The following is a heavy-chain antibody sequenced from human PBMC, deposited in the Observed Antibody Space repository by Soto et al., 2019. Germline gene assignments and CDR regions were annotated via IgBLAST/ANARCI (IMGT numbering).Heavy chain of an antibody. CDR1: GFTFSSYA. CDR3: AKASRHIVLMVYAPTAEYFQH. Sequence: GGSLRLACAASGFTFSSYAMSWVRQAPGKGLEWVSAISGSGGSTYYADSVKGRFTISRDNSKNTLYLQMNSLRAEDTAVYYCAKASRHIVLMVYAPTAEYFQHWGQGTLVTVSS. D-gene: IGHD2-8*01. J-gene: IGHJ1*01. V-gene: IGHV3-23*01. CDR2: ISGSGGST.